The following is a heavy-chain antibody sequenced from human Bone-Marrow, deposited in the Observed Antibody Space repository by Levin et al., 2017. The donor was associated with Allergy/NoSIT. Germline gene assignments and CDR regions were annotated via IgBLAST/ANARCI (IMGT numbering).Heavy chain of an antibody. CDR1: GGSFSGYY. V-gene: IGHV4-34*01. CDR3: ARGRSIAAAGPYYFDY. Sequence: GSLRLSCAVYGGSFSGYYWSWIRQPPGKGLEWIGEINHSGSTNYNPSLKSRVTISVDTSKNQFSLKLSSVTAADTAVYYCARGRSIAAAGPYYFDYWGQGTLVTVSS. CDR2: INHSGST. J-gene: IGHJ4*02. D-gene: IGHD6-13*01.